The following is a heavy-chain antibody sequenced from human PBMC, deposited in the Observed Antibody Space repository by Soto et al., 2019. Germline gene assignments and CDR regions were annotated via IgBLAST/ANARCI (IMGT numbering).Heavy chain of an antibody. J-gene: IGHJ1*01. CDR3: SRALDSSGYYCTPY. Sequence: GFLRLSCTASGLRFGDSAMILVRPAPGKGLEWVGFIRSRAHGGTTEYAASVKGRFTISRDDSNRIAYLQVKSLKTEDTAVYYCSRALDSSGYYCTPYWGQGTLVIGSS. CDR1: GLRFGDSA. V-gene: IGHV3-49*04. CDR2: IRSRAHGGTT. D-gene: IGHD3-22*01.